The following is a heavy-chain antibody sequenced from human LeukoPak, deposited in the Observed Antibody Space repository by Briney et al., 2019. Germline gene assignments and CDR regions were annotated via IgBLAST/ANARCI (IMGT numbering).Heavy chain of an antibody. CDR2: IYHSGST. CDR1: GYSISSGYY. CDR3: AIGGGEKYSSSDDAFDI. Sequence: SETLSLTCAVSGYSISSGYYWGWIRQPPGNGLEWIGSIYHSGSTYYNPSLKSRVTISVDTSKNQFSLKLSSVTAADTAVYYCAIGGGEKYSSSDDAFDIWGQGTMVTVSS. V-gene: IGHV4-38-2*01. D-gene: IGHD6-13*01. J-gene: IGHJ3*02.